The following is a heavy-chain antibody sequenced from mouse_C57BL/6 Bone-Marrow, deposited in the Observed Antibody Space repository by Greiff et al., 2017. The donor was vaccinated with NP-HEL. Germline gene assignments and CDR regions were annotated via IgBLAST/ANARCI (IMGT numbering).Heavy chain of an antibody. CDR1: GYAFSSSW. CDR2: IYPGDGDT. Sequence: QVQLKQSGPELVKPGASVKISCKASGYAFSSSWMNWVKQRPGKGLEWIGRIYPGDGDTNYNGKFKGKATLTANKSSSTAYMQLSSLTSEDSAVYFCARSGYSNYVGLFDYWGQGTTLTVSS. V-gene: IGHV1-82*01. D-gene: IGHD2-5*01. J-gene: IGHJ2*01. CDR3: ARSGYSNYVGLFDY.